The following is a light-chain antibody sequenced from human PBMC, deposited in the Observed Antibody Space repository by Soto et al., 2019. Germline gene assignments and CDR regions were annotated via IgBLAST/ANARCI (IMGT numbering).Light chain of an antibody. CDR1: SSNIGNNY. V-gene: IGLV1-51*02. Sequence: QSVLTQPPSVSAAPGQKVTISCSGSSSNIGNNYVSWYQQLPGTAPKLLIYENNKRPSGIPDRFSGSKSGTSATLGITGLQTGDEADYYCGTWDSSLSYVFGTGTKVTV. CDR3: GTWDSSLSYV. J-gene: IGLJ1*01. CDR2: ENN.